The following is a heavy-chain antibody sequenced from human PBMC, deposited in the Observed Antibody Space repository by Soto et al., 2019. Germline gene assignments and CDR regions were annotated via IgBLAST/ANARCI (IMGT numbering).Heavy chain of an antibody. CDR3: ASAGYVWGSYHPFDY. CDR1: GGTFSSYA. D-gene: IGHD3-16*02. V-gene: IGHV1-69*13. J-gene: IGHJ4*02. Sequence: SVKVSCKASGGTFSSYAISWVRQAPGQGLEWMGGIIPIFGTANYAQKFQGRVTITADESTSTAYMELSSLRSEDTAVYYCASAGYVWGSYHPFDYWGQGTLVTVSS. CDR2: IIPIFGTA.